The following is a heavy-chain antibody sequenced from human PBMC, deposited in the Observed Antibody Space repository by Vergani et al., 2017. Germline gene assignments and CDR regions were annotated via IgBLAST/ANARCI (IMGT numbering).Heavy chain of an antibody. Sequence: QVQLVQSGAEVKKPGASVKVSCKASVFTFTNYYIHWVRQAPGQGLEWVGIINTSDGGSSYGQKFQGRVSMTRDASTSTVYMELSNVRPDDTALYYCTRGDMVRGVDFDYWGQGTLVTVSS. V-gene: IGHV1-46*03. CDR1: VFTFTNYY. D-gene: IGHD3-10*01. J-gene: IGHJ4*02. CDR3: TRGDMVRGVDFDY. CDR2: INTSDGGS.